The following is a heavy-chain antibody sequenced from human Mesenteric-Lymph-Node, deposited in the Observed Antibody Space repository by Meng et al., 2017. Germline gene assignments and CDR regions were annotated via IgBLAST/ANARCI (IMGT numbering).Heavy chain of an antibody. CDR3: ARERGYSSGRDDY. Sequence: SETLSLTCTVSGASVSSGSHYWSWIRQPPGKGLEWIGSIYYSGSTYYNPSLKSRVTISVDTSKNQFSLKLSSVTAADTAVYYCARERGYSSGRDDYWGQGTLVTFTS. D-gene: IGHD6-19*01. CDR2: IYYSGST. V-gene: IGHV4-39*07. CDR1: GASVSSGSHY. J-gene: IGHJ4*02.